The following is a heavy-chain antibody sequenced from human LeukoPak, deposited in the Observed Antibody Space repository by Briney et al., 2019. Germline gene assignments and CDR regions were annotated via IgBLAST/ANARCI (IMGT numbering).Heavy chain of an antibody. V-gene: IGHV3-30*09. J-gene: IGHJ4*02. D-gene: IGHD5-18*01. CDR3: ARDSREGYSYGSYFDY. CDR2: ISYDGSNK. Sequence: GGSLRLSCAASGFTFSNYAMHWVRQAPGKGLEWVAVISYDGSNKYYADSVKGRFAIPRDNSKNTLYLLMNSLRAEDTAVYYCARDSREGYSYGSYFDYWGQGTLVTVSS. CDR1: GFTFSNYA.